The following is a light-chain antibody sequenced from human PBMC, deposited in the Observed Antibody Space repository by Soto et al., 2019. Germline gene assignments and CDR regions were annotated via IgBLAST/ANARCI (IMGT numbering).Light chain of an antibody. V-gene: IGKV3-11*01. Sequence: ETVLTQSPATRSLSPGDRATLSCRASQTSSTYLAWYQHKPGQPPRLLISDTSNRATGIPARFSGSGSGTDFTLTISRLEPEDFATYYCQQRGNWPPTFGQGTKLEIK. J-gene: IGKJ2*01. CDR2: DTS. CDR3: QQRGNWPPT. CDR1: QTSSTY.